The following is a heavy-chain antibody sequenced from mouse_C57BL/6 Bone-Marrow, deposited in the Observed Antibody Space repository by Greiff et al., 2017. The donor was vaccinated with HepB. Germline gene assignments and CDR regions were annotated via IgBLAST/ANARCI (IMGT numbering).Heavy chain of an antibody. CDR2: IRSKSNNYAT. CDR1: GFSFNTYA. Sequence: EVQGVESGGGLVQPKGSLKLSCAASGFSFNTYAMNWVRQAPGKGLEWVARIRSKSNNYATYYADSVKDRFTISRDDSERMLYLQMNNLKTEDTAMYYCVRRSYYEGSMDYWGQGTSVTVSS. J-gene: IGHJ4*01. D-gene: IGHD1-1*01. V-gene: IGHV10-1*01. CDR3: VRRSYYEGSMDY.